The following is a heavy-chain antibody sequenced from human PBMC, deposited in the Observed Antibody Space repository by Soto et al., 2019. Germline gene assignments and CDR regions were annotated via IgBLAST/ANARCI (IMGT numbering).Heavy chain of an antibody. CDR1: GCSISSGGYY. D-gene: IGHD3-10*01. CDR2: IYYSGST. V-gene: IGHV4-31*03. J-gene: IGHJ6*02. CDR3: ARDHNTGISQRYYYYGMDV. Sequence: PSETLSLTCTVSGCSISSGGYYWSWIRQHPGKGLEWIGYIYYSGSTYYNPSLKSRVTISVDTSKNQLSLKLSSVTAADTAVYYCARDHNTGISQRYYYYGMDVWGQGTTVTVSS.